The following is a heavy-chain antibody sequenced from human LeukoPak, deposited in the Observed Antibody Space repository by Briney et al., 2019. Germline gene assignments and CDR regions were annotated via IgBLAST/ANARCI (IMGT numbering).Heavy chain of an antibody. CDR1: GFTFSSYA. CDR2: ISYDGGNK. J-gene: IGHJ6*02. V-gene: IGHV3-30-3*01. Sequence: GGSLRLSCAASGFTFSSYAMHWVRQAPGKGLEWVAVISYDGGNKYYADSVKGQFTISRDNSKNTLYLQMNSLRAEDTAVYYCARGSQGYCSGGSCYYYYYGMDVWGQGTTVTVSS. D-gene: IGHD2-15*01. CDR3: ARGSQGYCSGGSCYYYYYGMDV.